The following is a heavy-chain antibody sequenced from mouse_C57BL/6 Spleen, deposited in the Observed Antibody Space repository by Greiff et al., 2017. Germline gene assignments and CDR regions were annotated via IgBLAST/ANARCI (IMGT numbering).Heavy chain of an antibody. D-gene: IGHD1-1*01. J-gene: IGHJ3*01. CDR2: IDPSDSYT. CDR3: ARSGYYGSRFAY. CDR1: GYTFTSYW. Sequence: QVQLQQPGAELVKPGASVKLSCKASGYTFTSYWMQWVKQRPGQGLEWIGEIDPSDSYTNYNQKFKGKATLTVDTSSSTAYMQLSSLTSEDSAVYYCARSGYYGSRFAYWGQGTLVTVSA. V-gene: IGHV1-50*01.